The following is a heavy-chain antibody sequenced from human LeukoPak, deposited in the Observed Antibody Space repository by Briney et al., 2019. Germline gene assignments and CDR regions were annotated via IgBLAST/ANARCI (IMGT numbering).Heavy chain of an antibody. V-gene: IGHV3-30*02. J-gene: IGHJ1*01. Sequence: PGGSLRLSCAASGFTFSSYGMHWVRQAPGKGLEWVAFIVSDGSTKLYADSVKGRFTISRDNSKNALYLQMNNLRTEDTAVYYCVKDQVTDWGQGTLVTVSS. CDR3: VKDQVTD. CDR2: IVSDGSTK. CDR1: GFTFSSYG.